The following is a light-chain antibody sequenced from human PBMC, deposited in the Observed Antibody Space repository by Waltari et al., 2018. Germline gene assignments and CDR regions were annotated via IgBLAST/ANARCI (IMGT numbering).Light chain of an antibody. CDR2: DVS. J-gene: IGLJ2*01. V-gene: IGLV2-14*03. Sequence: QSALTQPASVSGSPGQSITISCTGTSSDVGAYNYVSWYQQHPGKAPKLIIFDVSNRPSGVSNRFSGSKSGNTASLTISGLQAEDEADYYCSSYISSGTLELFGGGTSLTVL. CDR1: SSDVGAYNY. CDR3: SSYISSGTLEL.